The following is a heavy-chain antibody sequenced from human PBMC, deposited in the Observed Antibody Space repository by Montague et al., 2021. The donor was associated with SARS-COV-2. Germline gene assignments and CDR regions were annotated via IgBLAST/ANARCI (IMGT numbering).Heavy chain of an antibody. Sequence: CAISGDSVSTNSGTWNWVRLSPSRGLEWLGRTYYRSEWYSDYSVSVKSRISINPDTSKNQCSLQLNSVTPEDTAVYYCARAERGSCGDGNCYQYFFNYWGQGALVTVSS. J-gene: IGHJ4*02. CDR1: GDSVSTNSGT. CDR2: TYYRSEWYS. CDR3: ARAERGSCGDGNCYQYFFNY. V-gene: IGHV6-1*01. D-gene: IGHD2-15*01.